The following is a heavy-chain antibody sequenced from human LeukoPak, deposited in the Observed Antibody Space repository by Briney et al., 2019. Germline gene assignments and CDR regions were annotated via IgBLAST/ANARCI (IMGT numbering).Heavy chain of an antibody. CDR3: ASSSWSYYYYMDV. CDR1: GGSISSSSYY. Sequence: SETLSLTCTVSGGSISSSSYYWGWIRQPPGKGLEWIGSIYYSGSTYYNPSLKSRVTISVDTSKNQFSLKLSSVTAADTAVYYCASSSWSYYYYMDVWGKGTTVTVSS. V-gene: IGHV4-39*07. D-gene: IGHD6-13*01. CDR2: IYYSGST. J-gene: IGHJ6*03.